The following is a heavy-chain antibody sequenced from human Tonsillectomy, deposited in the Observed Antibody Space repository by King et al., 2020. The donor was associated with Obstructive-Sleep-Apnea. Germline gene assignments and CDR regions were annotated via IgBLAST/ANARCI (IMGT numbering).Heavy chain of an antibody. J-gene: IGHJ4*02. D-gene: IGHD1-26*01. Sequence: VQLVESGGGLVQPGGSLRLSCAASGVTFSSYAMHWVRQAPGKGLEYVSAISGNGGSTYYANSVKGRFTLSRDNSKNTLYLQMGSLRTEDMAVYYCAREARTGGSYPGWGQGTLVTVSS. CDR1: GVTFSSYA. CDR3: AREARTGGSYPG. V-gene: IGHV3-64*01. CDR2: ISGNGGST.